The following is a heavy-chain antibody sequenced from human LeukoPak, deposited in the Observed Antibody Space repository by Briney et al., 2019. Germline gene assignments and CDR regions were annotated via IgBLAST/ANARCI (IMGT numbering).Heavy chain of an antibody. CDR2: IYNGVPT. CDR3: VQTTGWPGFDY. D-gene: IGHD6-19*01. V-gene: IGHV4-4*09. Sequence: PSETLSLICTASGAPISRFYWSWVRQPPGKGLEWIGNIYNGVPTFFNPSLKSRVTPSVDTSKTQFSLQLASVTAADTAVYYCVQTTGWPGFDYWGQGILVTVSS. CDR1: GAPISRFY. J-gene: IGHJ4*02.